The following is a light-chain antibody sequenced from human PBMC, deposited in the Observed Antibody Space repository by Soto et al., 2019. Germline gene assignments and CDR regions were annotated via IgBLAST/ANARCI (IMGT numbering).Light chain of an antibody. V-gene: IGLV1-40*01. J-gene: IGLJ2*01. CDR1: TSNIGSDYG. Sequence: QLVLTQPPSVSGAPGQRVTISCTGGTSNIGSDYGVHWYQQLPGRAPRLLIYINDKRPSGVPDRFSGSKSGTSASLAITGLQAEDEADYYCQSDDSRLSGVIFGGGTKLTVL. CDR2: IND. CDR3: QSDDSRLSGVI.